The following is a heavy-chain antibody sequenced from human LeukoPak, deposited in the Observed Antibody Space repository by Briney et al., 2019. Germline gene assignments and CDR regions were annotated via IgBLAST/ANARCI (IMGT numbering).Heavy chain of an antibody. D-gene: IGHD3-10*01. CDR1: GYSFTSYW. J-gene: IGHJ4*02. CDR3: AGLYYGSERIQFFDY. Sequence: GESLRISCKGSGYSFTSYWISWVRQMPGKGLEWMGRIDPSDSYTNYSPSFQGHVTISADKSISTAYLQWSSLKASDTAMYYCAGLYYGSERIQFFDYWGQGTLVTVPS. CDR2: IDPSDSYT. V-gene: IGHV5-10-1*01.